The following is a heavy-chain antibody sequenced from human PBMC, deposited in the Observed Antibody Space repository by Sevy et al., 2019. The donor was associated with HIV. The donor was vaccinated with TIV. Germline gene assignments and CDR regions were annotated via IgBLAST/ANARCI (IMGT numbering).Heavy chain of an antibody. CDR3: AKALNPALESMIEVIFRTLKGFDV. D-gene: IGHD3-22*01. CDR2: ISSRGSTI. CDR1: GFTFSNSY. J-gene: IGHJ3*01. Sequence: GSLRLSCEASGFTFSNSYMSWVRQSPGKGLEWVSYISSRGSTIYYAESVKGRFTISRDNAKNSLYLQMNGLRDDDTAVYYCAKALNPALESMIEVIFRTLKGFDVWGQGTMVTVS. V-gene: IGHV3-11*01.